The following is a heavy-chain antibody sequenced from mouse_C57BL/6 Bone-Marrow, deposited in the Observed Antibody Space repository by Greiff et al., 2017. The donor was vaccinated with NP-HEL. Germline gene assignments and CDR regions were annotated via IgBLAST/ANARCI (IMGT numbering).Heavy chain of an antibody. D-gene: IGHD2-3*01. CDR1: GYTFTDYN. CDR3: ARPSYLYDGYYRAWFAY. CDR2: INPNNGGT. V-gene: IGHV1-18*01. Sequence: EVQLVESGPELVKPGASVKIPCKASGYTFTDYNMDWVKQSHGKSLEWIGDINPNNGGTIYNQKFKGKATLTVDKSSSTAYMELRSLTSEDTAVYYCARPSYLYDGYYRAWFAYWGQGTLVTVSA. J-gene: IGHJ3*01.